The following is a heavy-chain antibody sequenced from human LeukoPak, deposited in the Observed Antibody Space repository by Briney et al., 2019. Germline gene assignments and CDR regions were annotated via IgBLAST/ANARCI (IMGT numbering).Heavy chain of an antibody. V-gene: IGHV3-7*01. J-gene: IGHJ4*02. Sequence: GGSLRLSCAASVSTFSSNWMTKGRGALGRGRESGANIKQDESEKSYVDSLKSRFTLSRDNARNSLFLQMSSLRTEDTAVYYCARDYYYHSSTTFDYWGRGTLVTVSS. CDR2: IKQDESEK. D-gene: IGHD3-22*01. CDR3: ARDYYYHSSTTFDY. CDR1: VSTFSSNW.